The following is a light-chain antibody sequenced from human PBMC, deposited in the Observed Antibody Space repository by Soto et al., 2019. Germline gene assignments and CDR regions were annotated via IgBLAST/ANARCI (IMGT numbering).Light chain of an antibody. J-gene: IGLJ2*01. CDR1: SGHSNYA. CDR3: QTWGTGIGV. V-gene: IGLV4-69*01. Sequence: QLVLTQSPSASASLGASVKLTCTLSSGHSNYAIAWHQQQPEKGPRYLMKVNTDGSHNKGDGIPDRFSGSRSGAERYLTISSLQSEDEADYYCQTWGTGIGVFGGGTKVTVL. CDR2: VNTDGSH.